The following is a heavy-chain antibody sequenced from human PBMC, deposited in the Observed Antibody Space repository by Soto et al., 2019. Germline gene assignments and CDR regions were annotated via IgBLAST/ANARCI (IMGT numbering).Heavy chain of an antibody. CDR3: ARTRPSDYSSCYDS. Sequence: QVQMVQSGAEARKPGASVKVSCKASGYTFTSYGISWVRQAPGQGLEWMGWINPNSGSTNYAQKFRDRATMTTDTSTSTAYMELRSLSSDDTALYPCARTRPSDYSSCYDSWGQGTLVTVSS. J-gene: IGHJ4*02. CDR1: GYTFTSYG. CDR2: INPNSGST. D-gene: IGHD6-19*01. V-gene: IGHV1-18*01.